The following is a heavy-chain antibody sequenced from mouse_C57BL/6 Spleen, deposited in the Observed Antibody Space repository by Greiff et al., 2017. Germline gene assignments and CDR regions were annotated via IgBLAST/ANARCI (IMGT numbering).Heavy chain of an antibody. J-gene: IGHJ4*01. CDR1: GFTFSDYG. Sequence: EVNVVESGGGLVKPGGSLKLSCAASGFTFSDYGMHWVRQAPEKGLEWVAYISSGSSTIYYADTVMGRFTISRDNAKNTLFLQMTSLRSEETAMYYCARSSNYVLYAMDYWGQGTSVTVTS. CDR3: ARSSNYVLYAMDY. CDR2: ISSGSSTI. D-gene: IGHD2-5*01. V-gene: IGHV5-17*01.